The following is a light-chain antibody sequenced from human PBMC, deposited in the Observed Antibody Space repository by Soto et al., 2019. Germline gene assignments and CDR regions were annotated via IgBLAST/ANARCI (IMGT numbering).Light chain of an antibody. J-gene: IGKJ4*01. CDR3: HQYDSSPLT. V-gene: IGKV3-20*01. Sequence: EIVLTQSPGTLSLSPGERATLSCRASQSVSSSYLAWYQQKPGQAPRLLIYGASSRATGTPDRFSGSGSGTDFTLTISRLEPEDFAVYYCHQYDSSPLTVGGGTKVEIK. CDR1: QSVSSSY. CDR2: GAS.